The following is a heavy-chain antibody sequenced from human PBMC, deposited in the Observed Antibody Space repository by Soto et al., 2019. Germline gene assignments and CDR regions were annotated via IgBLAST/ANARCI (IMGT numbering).Heavy chain of an antibody. D-gene: IGHD3-22*01. CDR1: GYSISSGYY. CDR2: IYHGGST. Sequence: SETLSLTWAVSGYSISSGYYWCFLRQPPGKGLECIGSIYHGGSTYYNPSLNSRVTLSIDMTNNHVSLILNSVTAADTAVYYCARVGPWVPYYYDSSPYTFENWFDPWGQGTLVTVSS. CDR3: ARVGPWVPYYYDSSPYTFENWFDP. J-gene: IGHJ5*02. V-gene: IGHV4-38-2*01.